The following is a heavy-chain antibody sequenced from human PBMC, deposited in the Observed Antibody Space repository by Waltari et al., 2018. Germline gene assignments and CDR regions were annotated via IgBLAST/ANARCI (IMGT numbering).Heavy chain of an antibody. CDR2: IIPIFGTA. CDR1: GGTFSSYA. V-gene: IGHV1-69*05. CDR3: ARSLAYCGGDCFPDAFDI. D-gene: IGHD2-21*01. Sequence: QVQLVQSGAEVKKPGSSVKVSCKASGGTFSSYAISLVRQAPGQGLEWMGGIIPIFGTANYAQKFQGRVTITTDESTSTAYMELSSLRSEDTAVYYCARSLAYCGGDCFPDAFDIWGQGTMVTVSS. J-gene: IGHJ3*02.